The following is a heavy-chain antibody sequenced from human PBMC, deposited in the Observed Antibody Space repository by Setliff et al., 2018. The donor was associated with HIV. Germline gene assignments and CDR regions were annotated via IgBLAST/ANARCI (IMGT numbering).Heavy chain of an antibody. V-gene: IGHV1-8*02. D-gene: IGHD3-10*01. CDR1: GYTLTSYD. Sequence: ASVKVSCKASGYTLTSYDINWVRQATGQGLEWMGWMNPNSGDTGYAQKFQDRVTMTRNTSISTAYMELSSLGFEDTAVYYCARGRSLVRGSGSPEYYYMDVWGKGTTVTVSS. CDR3: ARGRSLVRGSGSPEYYYMDV. CDR2: MNPNSGDT. J-gene: IGHJ6*03.